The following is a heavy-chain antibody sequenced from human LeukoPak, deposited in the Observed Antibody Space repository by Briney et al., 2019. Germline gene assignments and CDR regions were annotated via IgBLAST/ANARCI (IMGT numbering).Heavy chain of an antibody. CDR3: ARVIDVAAAGYFDS. CDR1: GFSITTGYY. D-gene: IGHD6-13*01. J-gene: IGHJ4*02. Sequence: PSETLSLTCTVSGFSITTGYYWVWIRQPPGKGLEWIGTIFRIGSTYYNPSLKSRVTISVDTSKNQFSLKLSSVTAADTALYYCARVIDVAAAGYFDSWGQGTQVTVSS. CDR2: IFRIGST. V-gene: IGHV4-38-2*02.